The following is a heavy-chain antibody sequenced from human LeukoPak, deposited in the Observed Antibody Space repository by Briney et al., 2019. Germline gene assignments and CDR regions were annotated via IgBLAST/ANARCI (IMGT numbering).Heavy chain of an antibody. V-gene: IGHV1-2*04. CDR3: ARENDTAMASPLDY. J-gene: IGHJ4*02. CDR1: GYTFTGYY. Sequence: ASVKVSCKASGYTFTGYYMHWVRQAPGQGLEWMGWINPNSGGTNYAQKFQGWVTVTRDTSISTAYMELSRLRSDDTAVYYCARENDTAMASPLDYWGQGTLVTVSS. CDR2: INPNSGGT. D-gene: IGHD5-18*01.